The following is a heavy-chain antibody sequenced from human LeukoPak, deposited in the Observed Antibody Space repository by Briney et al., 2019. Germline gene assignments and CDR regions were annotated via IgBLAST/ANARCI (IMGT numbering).Heavy chain of an antibody. CDR2: ISGSGGST. CDR3: ARIQLWLRDSFDY. Sequence: GGSLRLSCAASGFTFSSYAMSWVRQAPGKGLEWVSAISGSGGSTYYADSVKGRFTISRDNSKNTLYLQMNILRAEDTAVYYCARIQLWLRDSFDYWGQGTLVTVSS. CDR1: GFTFSSYA. D-gene: IGHD5-18*01. V-gene: IGHV3-23*01. J-gene: IGHJ4*02.